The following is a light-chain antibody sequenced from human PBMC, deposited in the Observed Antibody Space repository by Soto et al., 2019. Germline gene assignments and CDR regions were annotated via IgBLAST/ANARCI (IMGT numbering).Light chain of an antibody. CDR1: QTISNY. CDR2: AAS. J-gene: IGKJ1*01. CDR3: QQTYSAPRT. Sequence: DIQMTQSPSSLSASVGERVTIACRASQTISNYLNWYQQKPGQAPKLLTSAASSLQSGVPSRFSGSGSGTDFTLIISSLQPEDFATYYCQQTYSAPRTFGQGTKVDIK. V-gene: IGKV1-39*01.